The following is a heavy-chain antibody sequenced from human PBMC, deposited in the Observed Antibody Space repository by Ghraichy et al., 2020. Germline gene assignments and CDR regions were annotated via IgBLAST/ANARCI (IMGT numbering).Heavy chain of an antibody. CDR3: ARAPIVAGYGMDV. V-gene: IGHV4-34*01. D-gene: IGHD2-21*01. J-gene: IGHJ6*02. Sequence: SETLSLTCAAYGGSFSDYYWSWIRQPPGRGLEWIGEINHSVSTNYNPSLKSRVSISVDTSKNQFSLKLCSVTAADTAVYFCARAPIVAGYGMDVWGQGTTVTVSS. CDR1: GGSFSDYY. CDR2: INHSVST.